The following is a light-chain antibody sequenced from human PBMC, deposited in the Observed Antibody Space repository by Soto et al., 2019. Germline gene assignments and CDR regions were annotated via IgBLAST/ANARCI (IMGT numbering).Light chain of an antibody. CDR3: QQSYRSPLN. Sequence: DIQMTQSPLSLSASVGESVTITCRASQNITNFLNWYQQKPGKPPRLLIFGTSSLQSGVPSRFRGSRSETEFSLTITGLQREDLATYICQQSYRSPLNFGPGTRVA. CDR1: QNITNF. J-gene: IGKJ3*01. CDR2: GTS. V-gene: IGKV1-39*01.